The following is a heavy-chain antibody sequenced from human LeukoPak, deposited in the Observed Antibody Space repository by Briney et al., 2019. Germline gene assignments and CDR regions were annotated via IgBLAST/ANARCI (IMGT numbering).Heavy chain of an antibody. Sequence: GRSLRLSCAASGFTFSSYAMHWVRQAPGKGLEWVAVISYDGSNKYYADSVKGRFTISRDNSKNTLYLQMNSLRAEDTAVCYCARDYCSGGSCYPFDYYYYYGMDVWGQGTTVTVSS. CDR1: GFTFSSYA. CDR3: ARDYCSGGSCYPFDYYYYYGMDV. V-gene: IGHV3-30-3*01. D-gene: IGHD2-15*01. CDR2: ISYDGSNK. J-gene: IGHJ6*02.